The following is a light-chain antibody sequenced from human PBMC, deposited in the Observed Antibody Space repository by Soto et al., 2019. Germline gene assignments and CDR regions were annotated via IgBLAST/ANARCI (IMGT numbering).Light chain of an antibody. CDR2: EVS. Sequence: QSVLTQPASVSGSPGQSITISCTGTSSDVGGYKYVSWYQQNPGKAPKLMIYEVSNRHSGVSNRFSGSKSGNTAALTISGLQAEDEADYYCSSYTSSSTVVFGGGTKVTVL. V-gene: IGLV2-14*01. CDR3: SSYTSSSTVV. J-gene: IGLJ2*01. CDR1: SSDVGGYKY.